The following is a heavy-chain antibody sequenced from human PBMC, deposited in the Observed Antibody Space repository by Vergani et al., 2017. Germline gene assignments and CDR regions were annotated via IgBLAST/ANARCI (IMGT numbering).Heavy chain of an antibody. Sequence: QVQLQQWGAGLLKPSETLSLTCAVYGGSFSGYYWSWIRQPPGKGLEWIGEINPSGSTNYNPSLKSRVTISVDTSKNQFSLKLSSVTAADTAVYYCARMSGSSGQDAFDIWGQGTMVTVSS. CDR1: GGSFSGYY. D-gene: IGHD3-22*01. CDR3: ARMSGSSGQDAFDI. J-gene: IGHJ3*02. V-gene: IGHV4-34*01. CDR2: INPSGST.